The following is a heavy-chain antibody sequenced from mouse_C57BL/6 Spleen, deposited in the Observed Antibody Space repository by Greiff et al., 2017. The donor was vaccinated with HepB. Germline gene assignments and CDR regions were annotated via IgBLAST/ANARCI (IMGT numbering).Heavy chain of an antibody. Sequence: QVQLQQPGAELVKPGASVKLSCKASGYTFTSYWMQWVKQRPGQGLEWIGEIDPSDSYTNYNQKFKGKATLTVDTSSSTAYMQLSSLTSEDSAVYYCARGDSSGSFLAYWGQGTLVTVSA. CDR2: IDPSDSYT. CDR1: GYTFTSYW. D-gene: IGHD3-2*02. V-gene: IGHV1-50*01. CDR3: ARGDSSGSFLAY. J-gene: IGHJ3*01.